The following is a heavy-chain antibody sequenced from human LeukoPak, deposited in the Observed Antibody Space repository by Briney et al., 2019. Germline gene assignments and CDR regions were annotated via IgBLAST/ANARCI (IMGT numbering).Heavy chain of an antibody. J-gene: IGHJ3*02. CDR3: AKREYQLLFYHDAFDI. Sequence: SETLSLTCAVSGGSFSGYYWSWIRQPPGKGLEWIGEINHSGSTNYNPSLKSRVTISVDTSKNQFSLKLSSVTAADTAVYYCAKREYQLLFYHDAFDIWGQGTMVTVSS. V-gene: IGHV4-34*01. CDR2: INHSGST. D-gene: IGHD2-2*01. CDR1: GGSFSGYY.